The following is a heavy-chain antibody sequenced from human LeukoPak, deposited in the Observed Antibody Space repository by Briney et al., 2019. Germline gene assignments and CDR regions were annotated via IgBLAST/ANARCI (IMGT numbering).Heavy chain of an antibody. CDR2: ISSSSSYI. CDR1: GFTFSSYS. CDR3: AEDGSFLAGPSDY. Sequence: GGSLRLSCAASGFTFSSYSMNWVRQAPGKGLEWVSSISSSSSYIYYADSVKGRFTISRDNAKNSLYLQMNSLRAEDTAVYYCAEDGSFLAGPSDYWGQGTLVTVSS. D-gene: IGHD1-1*01. J-gene: IGHJ4*02. V-gene: IGHV3-21*01.